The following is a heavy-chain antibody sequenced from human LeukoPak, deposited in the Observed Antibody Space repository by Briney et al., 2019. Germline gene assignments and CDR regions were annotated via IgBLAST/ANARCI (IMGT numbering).Heavy chain of an antibody. D-gene: IGHD3-10*01. CDR1: GGSISSYY. V-gene: IGHV4-4*09. CDR3: ARVDGSGTYDVWFDP. J-gene: IGHJ5*02. Sequence: SSETLSLTCTVSGGSISSYYWSWIRQPPGKGLEWIGYIYASGSTNYNSSLKSRVTISVDRSKNQFSLRLSSVTAADTAMYYCARVDGSGTYDVWFDPWGQGTLVTVSS. CDR2: IYASGST.